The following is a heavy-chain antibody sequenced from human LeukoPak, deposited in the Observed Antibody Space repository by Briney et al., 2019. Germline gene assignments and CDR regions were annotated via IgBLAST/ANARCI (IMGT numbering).Heavy chain of an antibody. D-gene: IGHD2-2*02. J-gene: IGHJ6*02. Sequence: ASVKVSCKASGGTFSSYAISWVRQAPGQGLEWMGRINPNSGGTNYAQKFQGRVTMTRDTSISTAYMELSRLRSDDTAVYYCARYCSSTSCYNSVDGMDVWGQGTTVTVSS. CDR1: GGTFSSYA. CDR2: INPNSGGT. V-gene: IGHV1-2*06. CDR3: ARYCSSTSCYNSVDGMDV.